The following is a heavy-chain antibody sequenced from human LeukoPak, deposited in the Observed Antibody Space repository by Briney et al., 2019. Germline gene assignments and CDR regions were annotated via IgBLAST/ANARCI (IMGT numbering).Heavy chain of an antibody. Sequence: GGSLRLSCAVSGFTVSNDYMSWVRQAPGKGLEWVSVIYGGGDTYYADSVRGRFTISRDNFENTLFLQMDSLRAEDTAVYYCTRLLPSSHHFFDSWGQGTLVTVSS. CDR2: IYGGGDT. D-gene: IGHD6-6*01. CDR3: TRLLPSSHHFFDS. J-gene: IGHJ4*02. V-gene: IGHV3-53*01. CDR1: GFTVSNDY.